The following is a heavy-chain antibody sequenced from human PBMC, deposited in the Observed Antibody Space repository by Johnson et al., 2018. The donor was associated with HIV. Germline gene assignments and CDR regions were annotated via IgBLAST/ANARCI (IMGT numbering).Heavy chain of an antibody. Sequence: QVQLVESGGGLVKPGGSLRLSCAASGFTFSSYAMHWVRQAPGKGLEWVAVISYDGSNKYYANSVKGRFSISRDNSKNTLSLLMNSLREEDTAVYYCVRDLGLIGPWGAFDSWGQGTRVTVSS. CDR3: VRDLGLIGPWGAFDS. CDR2: ISYDGSNK. CDR1: GFTFSSYA. V-gene: IGHV3-30-3*01. D-gene: IGHD3-16*01. J-gene: IGHJ3*02.